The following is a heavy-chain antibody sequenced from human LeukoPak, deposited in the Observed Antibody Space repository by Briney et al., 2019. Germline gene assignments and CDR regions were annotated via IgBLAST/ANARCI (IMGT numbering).Heavy chain of an antibody. CDR2: ISSSSSYI. CDR1: GFTFSSYS. Sequence: GGSLRLSCAASGFTFSSYSMNWVRQAPGKGLEWVSSISSSSSYIYYADSVKGRFTISRDNAKNSLYLQMNSLRAEDTAVYYCARVAGDFWSGPSPYWYFDLWGRGTLVTVSS. D-gene: IGHD3-3*01. J-gene: IGHJ2*01. CDR3: ARVAGDFWSGPSPYWYFDL. V-gene: IGHV3-21*01.